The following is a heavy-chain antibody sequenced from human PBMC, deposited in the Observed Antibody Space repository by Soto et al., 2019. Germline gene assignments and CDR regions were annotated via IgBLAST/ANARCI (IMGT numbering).Heavy chain of an antibody. D-gene: IGHD4-4*01. CDR1: EFTFSTYW. V-gene: IGHV3-74*01. J-gene: IGHJ3*02. CDR3: ARAKGNSGAFDI. Sequence: GGSLRLSCAAFEFTFSTYWMHWVRQAPGKGLVWVSRIMSDGSNTDYADSVRGRFTVSRDNARNTLYLRMNSLRAEDTGLYYCARAKGNSGAFDIWGQGTMVTVSS. CDR2: IMSDGSNT.